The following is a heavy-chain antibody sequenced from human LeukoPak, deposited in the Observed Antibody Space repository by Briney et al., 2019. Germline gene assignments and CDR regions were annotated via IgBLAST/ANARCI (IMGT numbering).Heavy chain of an antibody. CDR1: GYTFTSYD. J-gene: IGHJ4*02. D-gene: IGHD2-15*01. Sequence: ASVKVSCKASGYTFTSYDINWARQATGQGLEWMGWMNPNSGNTGYAQKFQGRVTMTRNTSISTAYMELSSLRSEDTAVYYCARGLIKSDIVVAVAANIWGQGTLVTVSS. V-gene: IGHV1-8*01. CDR2: MNPNSGNT. CDR3: ARGLIKSDIVVAVAANI.